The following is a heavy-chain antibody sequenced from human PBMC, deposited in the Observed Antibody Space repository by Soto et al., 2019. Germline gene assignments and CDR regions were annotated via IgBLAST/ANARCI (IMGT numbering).Heavy chain of an antibody. CDR3: TTDVWVYTQLAY. Sequence: PGGSLRLSCAASGFTFSSAWMNWVRQAPGKGLEWVGRIKSKTDGGTTDYATPVKGRFTISRDDSKNTLYLQMNSLKTEDTAVYYCTTDVWVYTQLAYWGQGTLVTVS. J-gene: IGHJ4*02. CDR2: IKSKTDGGTT. CDR1: GFTFSSAW. D-gene: IGHD3-16*01. V-gene: IGHV3-15*07.